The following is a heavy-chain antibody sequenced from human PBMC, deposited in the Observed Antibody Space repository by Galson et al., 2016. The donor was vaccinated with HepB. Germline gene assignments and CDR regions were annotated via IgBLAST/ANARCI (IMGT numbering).Heavy chain of an antibody. CDR1: GSTFPDYW. CDR2: TYPRESDT. Sequence: QSGAEVKKPGESLKISCEPSGSTFPDYWIGWVRQLPGKGLAWMGITYPRESDTRYSPSFHGQVTISAYKSISTLYLHWSSLKASDTAMYYCARVMGQWLPYFWGQGTLVTVSS. D-gene: IGHD6-19*01. V-gene: IGHV5-51*01. CDR3: ARVMGQWLPYF. J-gene: IGHJ4*02.